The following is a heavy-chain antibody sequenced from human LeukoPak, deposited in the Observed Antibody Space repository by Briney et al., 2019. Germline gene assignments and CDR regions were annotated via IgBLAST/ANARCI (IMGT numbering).Heavy chain of an antibody. CDR1: GFTFDDYA. J-gene: IGHJ6*03. CDR2: ISWDGGST. Sequence: GGSLRLSCAASGFTFDDYAMHWVRQAPGKGLEWVSLISWDGGSTYYADSVKGRFTISRDNSKNSLYLQMNSLRAEDTALYYCALSHQYYYYYMDVWGKGTTVTVSS. V-gene: IGHV3-43D*03. D-gene: IGHD2-2*01. CDR3: ALSHQYYYYYMDV.